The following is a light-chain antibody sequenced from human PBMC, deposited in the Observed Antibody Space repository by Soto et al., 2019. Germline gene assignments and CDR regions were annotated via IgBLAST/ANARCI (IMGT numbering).Light chain of an antibody. J-gene: IGKJ5*01. Sequence: EMVLTQSPGTLSLSPMESASLSLRATESVVSNYLAWYQLKPGQAPRLLIYDASSRATGIPDRFSGSGSGTDFTLTISILEPEDFAVYYCQQYGSSITFGQGTRLEIK. CDR2: DAS. CDR3: QQYGSSIT. CDR1: ESVVSNY. V-gene: IGKV3-20*01.